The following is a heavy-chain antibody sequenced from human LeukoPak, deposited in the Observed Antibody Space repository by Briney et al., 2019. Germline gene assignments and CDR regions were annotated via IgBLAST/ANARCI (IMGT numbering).Heavy chain of an antibody. Sequence: PSPTLSLTRTVAGPSISSYYSGSVRQPAGNGLEWIGYIYDSGRTNNNPSLKSRVTISVDTSKKQFSLKLSSVTAADTAVYYCAREVKVAATSRAARKDYYYYYMDVWGKGTTVTVS. J-gene: IGHJ6*03. V-gene: IGHV4-59*01. CDR3: AREVKVAATSRAARKDYYYYYMDV. D-gene: IGHD2-15*01. CDR1: GPSISSYY. CDR2: IYDSGRT.